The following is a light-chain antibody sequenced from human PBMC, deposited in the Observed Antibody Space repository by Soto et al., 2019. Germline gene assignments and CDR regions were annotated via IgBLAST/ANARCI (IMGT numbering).Light chain of an antibody. V-gene: IGLV1-40*01. Sequence: QSVLTQPPSVSGAPGQSVTISCSGSSSNIGAGYDVHWYQQLPGKAPKLLIYANNNRPSGVPDRFSGSKSVTSASLAIAGLQAEDEADYYCQSYDTSLTVFGTGTKVTVL. J-gene: IGLJ1*01. CDR2: ANN. CDR3: QSYDTSLTV. CDR1: SSNIGAGYD.